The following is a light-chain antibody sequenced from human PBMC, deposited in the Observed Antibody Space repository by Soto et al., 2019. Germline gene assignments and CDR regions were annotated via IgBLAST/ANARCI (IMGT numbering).Light chain of an antibody. Sequence: QSALTQPASVSGSPGQSITISCTGTSSDVGGYNYVSWYQQQPGKAPKLMIYEVTSRPSGVSNRFSGSKSGNTASLTISGLQAEDEADYYCSSYTSSSTLEVFGGGTKLTVL. V-gene: IGLV2-14*01. CDR1: SSDVGGYNY. J-gene: IGLJ3*02. CDR2: EVT. CDR3: SSYTSSSTLEV.